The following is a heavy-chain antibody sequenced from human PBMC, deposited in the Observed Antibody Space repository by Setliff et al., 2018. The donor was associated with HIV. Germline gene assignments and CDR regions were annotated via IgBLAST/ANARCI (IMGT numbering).Heavy chain of an antibody. V-gene: IGHV4-4*07. J-gene: IGHJ5*02. D-gene: IGHD3-10*01. Sequence: PSETLSLTCTISGGSFGVYRWSWIRQSAGRGLEWIGRMDSSGTTDYKPSLKGRVAISADTSRNQFSLRVTSVTAADTAVYFCARDRHSSGLGSYGPWGPGILVTVSS. CDR2: MDSSGTT. CDR1: GGSFGVYR. CDR3: ARDRHSSGLGSYGP.